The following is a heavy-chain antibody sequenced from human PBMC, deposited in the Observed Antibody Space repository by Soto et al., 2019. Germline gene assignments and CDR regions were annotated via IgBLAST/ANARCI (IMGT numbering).Heavy chain of an antibody. CDR2: ISSSDSTI. D-gene: IGHD4-17*01. CDR3: ARFDYDSDYYYGMDV. J-gene: IGHJ6*02. V-gene: IGHV3-48*03. CDR1: GFSLSSYQ. Sequence: EVHLVESGGGLVQPGGSLRLSCAASGFSLSSYQMNWVRQAPGKGLEWIFYISSSDSTIFYADSVKGRFTVSRDNANNSLYLQMNSLRADDTAVYYCARFDYDSDYYYGMDVWGQGTTVTVSS.